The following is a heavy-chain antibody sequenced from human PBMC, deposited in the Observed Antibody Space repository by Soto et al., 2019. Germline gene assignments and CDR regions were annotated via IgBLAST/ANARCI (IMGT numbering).Heavy chain of an antibody. CDR1: GFSVNANY. V-gene: IGHV3-53*04. Sequence: EVQLEESGGDLVQPGGSLRLSCAASGFSVNANYMTWVRQAPGKGLEWVSIIYNSGSTFYADSVKGRFTISRLTSKNTLFLQMNNLRPEDTAVYYCAGGGYSSGWYHGAFDVWGQGTMVTVSS. D-gene: IGHD6-19*01. J-gene: IGHJ3*01. CDR2: IYNSGST. CDR3: AGGGYSSGWYHGAFDV.